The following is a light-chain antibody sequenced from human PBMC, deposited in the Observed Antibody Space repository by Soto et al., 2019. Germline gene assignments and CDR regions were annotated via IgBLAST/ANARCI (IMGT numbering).Light chain of an antibody. J-gene: IGKJ3*01. CDR3: QQANSLPPT. CDR1: QGINSW. CDR2: AAS. Sequence: IQMTQSPSSVSASVGDRVTITCRASQGINSWLAWYQQKPQKAPNLLIYAASNLQSGVPSRFSGSGSGTDFTLTISSLQPEDFATYYCQQANSLPPTFGPGTKVDIK. V-gene: IGKV1-12*01.